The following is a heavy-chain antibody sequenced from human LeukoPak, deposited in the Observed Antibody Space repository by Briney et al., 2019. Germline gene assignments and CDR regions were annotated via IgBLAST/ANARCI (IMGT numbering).Heavy chain of an antibody. Sequence: QPGGSLRPSCAASGFTFSSYEMNWVRRAPGKGLEWVSYITTSGNTIYYADSVKGRFTISRDNAKNSLYLQMNSLRAEDTAVYYCARDSVAGSQDAFDIWGQGTMVTVSS. D-gene: IGHD6-19*01. V-gene: IGHV3-48*03. CDR3: ARDSVAGSQDAFDI. CDR1: GFTFSSYE. CDR2: ITTSGNTI. J-gene: IGHJ3*02.